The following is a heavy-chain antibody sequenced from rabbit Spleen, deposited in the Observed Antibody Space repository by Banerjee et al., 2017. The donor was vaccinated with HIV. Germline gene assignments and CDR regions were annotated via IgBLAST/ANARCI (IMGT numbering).Heavy chain of an antibody. D-gene: IGHD2-1*01. V-gene: IGHV1S40*01. Sequence: QSLEESGGDLVQPEGSLTLTCKASGFDFSSTYYMCWVRQAPGKGLEWIGCIDVGNSGRIHYASWAKGRFTISKTSSTTVSLQMTSLTVADTATYFCARGSAMMTMVVTGFYLNLWGPGTLVTVS. CDR3: ARGSAMMTMVVTGFYLNL. J-gene: IGHJ4*01. CDR1: GFDFSSTYY. CDR2: IDVGNSGRI.